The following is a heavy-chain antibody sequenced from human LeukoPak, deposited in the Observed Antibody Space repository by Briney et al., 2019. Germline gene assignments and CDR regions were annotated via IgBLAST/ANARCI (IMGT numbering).Heavy chain of an antibody. V-gene: IGHV4-39*01. CDR3: ASLAAAAGTGAFDI. CDR2: IYYSGST. CDR1: GGSTSSSSYY. D-gene: IGHD6-13*01. J-gene: IGHJ3*02. Sequence: SETLSLTCTVSGGSTSSSSYYWGWIRQPPGKGLEWIGSIYYSGSTYYNPSLKSRVTISVDTSKNQFSLKLSSVTAADTAVYYCASLAAAAGTGAFDIWGQGTMVTVSS.